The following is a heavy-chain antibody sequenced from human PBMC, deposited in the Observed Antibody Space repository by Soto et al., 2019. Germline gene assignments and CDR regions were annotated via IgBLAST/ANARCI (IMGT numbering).Heavy chain of an antibody. CDR2: ISAYNGNT. D-gene: IGHD1-26*01. J-gene: IGHJ3*02. V-gene: IGHV1-18*01. CDR3: ASYSGSYLGNAFDI. CDR1: GYTFTSYG. Sequence: GASVKVSCKASGYTFTSYGISWVRQAPGQGLEWMGWISAYNGNTNYAQKLQGRVTMTTDTSTSTAYMELRSLRSDDTAVYYCASYSGSYLGNAFDIWGQGTMVTVSS.